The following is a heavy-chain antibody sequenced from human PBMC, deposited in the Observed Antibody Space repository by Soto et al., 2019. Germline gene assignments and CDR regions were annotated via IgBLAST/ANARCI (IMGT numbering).Heavy chain of an antibody. CDR1: GGSISSSSYY. J-gene: IGHJ5*02. D-gene: IGHD6-19*01. V-gene: IGHV4-39*07. CDR2: IYYSGST. CDR3: AREVVWGAVAGKFAP. Sequence: SETLSLTCTVSGGSISSSSYYWGWIRQPPGKGLEWIGSIYYSGSTYYNPSLKSRVTISVDTSKNQFSLKLSSVTAADTAVYYCAREVVWGAVAGKFAPWGQGTLVTVSS.